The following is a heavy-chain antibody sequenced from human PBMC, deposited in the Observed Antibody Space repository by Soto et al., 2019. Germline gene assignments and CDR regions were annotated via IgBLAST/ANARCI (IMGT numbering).Heavy chain of an antibody. J-gene: IGHJ4*02. CDR1: GFVFEVYW. D-gene: IGHD2-2*01. Sequence: PGGSLRLSCVASGFVFEVYWMHWVRQVPGKGLEWVSRISDDGARIDYADSVRGRFTISRDNAKNALYLQMNALRGEDTAVYFCTRGPRPSSIGTGAVWGRGALVTVSA. CDR2: ISDDGARI. CDR3: TRGPRPSSIGTGAV. V-gene: IGHV3-74*01.